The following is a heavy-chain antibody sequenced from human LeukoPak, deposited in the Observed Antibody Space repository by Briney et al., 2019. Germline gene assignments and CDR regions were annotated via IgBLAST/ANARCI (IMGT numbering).Heavy chain of an antibody. V-gene: IGHV3-30*18. Sequence: GRSLRLSCAASGFTFSNYDMYWVRQAAGKRLEWVAIISYDGSNKYYADSVKGRFTISRDNSRTTLYLQMHSLRPEDTAVYYCAKAISTTSGAFDHWGQGTLVTVSS. D-gene: IGHD3-10*01. J-gene: IGHJ4*02. CDR2: ISYDGSNK. CDR1: GFTFSNYD. CDR3: AKAISTTSGAFDH.